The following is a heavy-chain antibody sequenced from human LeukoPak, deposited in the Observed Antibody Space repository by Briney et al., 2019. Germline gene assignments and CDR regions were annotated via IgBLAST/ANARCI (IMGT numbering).Heavy chain of an antibody. CDR1: GGTFSSYA. V-gene: IGHV1-69*05. Sequence: SVKVSCKASGGTFSSYAISWVRQAPGQGLEWMGGIIPIFDTANYAQKFQGRVTITTDESTSTAYMELSSLRSEDTAVYYCARARYYDSSGYYVWDYWGQGTLVTVSS. J-gene: IGHJ4*02. CDR2: IIPIFDTA. CDR3: ARARYYDSSGYYVWDY. D-gene: IGHD3-22*01.